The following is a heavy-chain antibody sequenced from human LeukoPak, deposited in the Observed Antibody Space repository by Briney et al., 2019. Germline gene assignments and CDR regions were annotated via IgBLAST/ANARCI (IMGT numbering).Heavy chain of an antibody. D-gene: IGHD3-16*01. CDR2: INWNGGST. CDR1: GFTFDDYG. V-gene: IGHV3-20*04. CDR3: ARVGSTYYYSYYMDV. Sequence: GGSLTLSCAASGFTFDDYGMSWVRQAPGKGLEWVSGINWNGGSTGYADSVKGRFTIFRDNVKNSLYLQMNTLRAEDTALYFCARVGSTYYYSYYMDVWGKGTTVTVSS. J-gene: IGHJ6*03.